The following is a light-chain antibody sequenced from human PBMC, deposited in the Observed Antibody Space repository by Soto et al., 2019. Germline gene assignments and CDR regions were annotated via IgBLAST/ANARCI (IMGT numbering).Light chain of an antibody. CDR1: QGISSY. J-gene: IGKJ4*01. CDR3: QQLNSYPLT. V-gene: IGKV1-9*01. Sequence: IQLPQSPCSLSASVVDQVTINCLASQGISSYLGWYQQKPGKAPKLLIYAASTLQSGVPSRFSGSGSGTEFTLTISSLQPEDFATYYCQQLNSYPLTFSGGSMVDIK. CDR2: AAS.